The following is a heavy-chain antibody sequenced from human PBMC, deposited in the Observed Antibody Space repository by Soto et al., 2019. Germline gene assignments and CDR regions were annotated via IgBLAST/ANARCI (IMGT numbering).Heavy chain of an antibody. CDR1: GGSISSSSYY. D-gene: IGHD4-17*01. V-gene: IGHV4-39*07. J-gene: IGHJ4*02. Sequence: PSETLSLTCTVSGGSISSSSYYWGWIRQPPGKGLEWIGSIYYSGSTYYNPSLKSRVTISVDKSKNQFSLKLSSVTAADTAVYYCARAPDYGDYEDYWGQGTPVTVSS. CDR3: ARAPDYGDYEDY. CDR2: IYYSGST.